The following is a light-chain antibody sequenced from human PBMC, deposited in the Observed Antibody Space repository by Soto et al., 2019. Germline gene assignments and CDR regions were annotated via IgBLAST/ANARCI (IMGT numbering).Light chain of an antibody. CDR3: QPYNTYSEA. V-gene: IGKV1-5*03. CDR1: QTIRSW. CDR2: KAS. J-gene: IGKJ1*01. Sequence: DIQMTQSPSTLSGCVGDIVTITCRASQTIRSWLAWYQQEPGKAPKRLIYKASNLKSRVQSRFNGSGSGTEFTLSISSLQTDAFATYYSQPYNTYSEAFGQGTKV.